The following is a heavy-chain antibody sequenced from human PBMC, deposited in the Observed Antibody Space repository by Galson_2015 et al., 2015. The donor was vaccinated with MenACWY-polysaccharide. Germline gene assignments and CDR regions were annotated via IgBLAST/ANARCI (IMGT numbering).Heavy chain of an antibody. CDR3: ARVGNWNPEGKDAFDL. J-gene: IGHJ3*01. D-gene: IGHD1-20*01. CDR2: ISSGGNFI. CDR1: GFSFNSYS. Sequence: SLRLSCATSGFSFNSYSINWVRQAPGKGLEWVSSISSGGNFIYYTDSVKGRFTVSKDKTKESVHLPMSSLRAEDTAVYYRARVGNWNPEGKDAFDLWGQGTMVTVSS. V-gene: IGHV3-21*03.